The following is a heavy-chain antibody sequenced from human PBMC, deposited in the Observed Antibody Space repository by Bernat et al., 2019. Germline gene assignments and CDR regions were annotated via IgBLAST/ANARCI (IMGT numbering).Heavy chain of an antibody. J-gene: IGHJ4*02. D-gene: IGHD1-26*01. CDR2: ISGSGGSI. V-gene: IGHV3-23*04. CDR3: AKAPLLSQFDY. CDR1: GFTFSSYA. Sequence: EVQLVESGGGLVQPGGSLRLSCAASGFTFSSYAMSWVRQAPGKGLEWVSAISGSGGSIYYADSVKDLFTISRDNTKNTLYLQMNSLRAEDTAVYYCAKAPLLSQFDYWGQGTLVTVSS.